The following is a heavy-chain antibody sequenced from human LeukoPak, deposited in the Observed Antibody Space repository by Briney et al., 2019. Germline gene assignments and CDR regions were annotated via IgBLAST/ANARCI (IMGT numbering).Heavy chain of an antibody. CDR1: GYTFTSYY. CDR2: INPGGGST. J-gene: IGHJ6*02. D-gene: IGHD6-13*01. CDR3: ASSQLIAAAGTDYYFGMDV. Sequence: ASVKVSCKASGYTFTSYYMHWVRQAPGQGLEWMGMINPGGGSTTYAQKFQGRVTMTRDTSTSTVYMELSSLRSEDTAVYYYASSQLIAAAGTDYYFGMDVWGQGTTVTVSS. V-gene: IGHV1-46*01.